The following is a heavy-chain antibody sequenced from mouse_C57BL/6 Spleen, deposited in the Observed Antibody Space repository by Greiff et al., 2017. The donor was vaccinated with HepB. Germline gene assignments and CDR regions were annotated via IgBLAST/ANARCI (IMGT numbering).Heavy chain of an antibody. CDR1: GFTFSSYA. CDR3: ARDYGSSPPFAY. Sequence: EVKLMESGGGLVKPGGSLKLSCAASGFTFSSYAMSWVRQTPEKRLEWVATISDGGSYTYYPDNVKGRFTISRDNAKNNLYLQMSHLKSEDTAMYYCARDYGSSPPFAYWGQGTLVTVSA. D-gene: IGHD1-1*01. V-gene: IGHV5-4*01. CDR2: ISDGGSYT. J-gene: IGHJ3*01.